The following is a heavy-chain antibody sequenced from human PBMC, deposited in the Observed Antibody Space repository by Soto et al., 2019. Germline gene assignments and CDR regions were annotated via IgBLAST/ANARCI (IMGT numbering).Heavy chain of an antibody. CDR3: AKLRDYGDYIAYLFDY. V-gene: IGHV3-23*01. Sequence: GGSLRLSCAASGFTFSSYAMSWVRQAPGKGLEWVSAISGSGGSTYYADSVKGRFTISRDNSKNTLYLQMNSLRAEDTAVYYCAKLRDYGDYIAYLFDYWGQGTLVTVSS. CDR2: ISGSGGST. J-gene: IGHJ4*02. CDR1: GFTFSSYA. D-gene: IGHD4-17*01.